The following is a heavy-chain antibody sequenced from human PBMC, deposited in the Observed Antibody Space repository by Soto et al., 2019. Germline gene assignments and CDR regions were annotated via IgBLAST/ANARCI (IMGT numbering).Heavy chain of an antibody. CDR2: IYWDDDK. CDR3: VQCLSSSWFDY. J-gene: IGHJ4*02. CDR1: GFSLTTSGVG. V-gene: IGHV2-5*02. Sequence: QITLKESDPTLVKPTQTLTLTCAFSGFSLTTSGVGVGWIRQPPGKALEWLALIYWDDDKRYSPSLKSRLTTTQDTSKNHVVLTLTNMDPVDTATYYCVQCLSSSWFDYWGQGTLVTVSS. D-gene: IGHD6-13*01.